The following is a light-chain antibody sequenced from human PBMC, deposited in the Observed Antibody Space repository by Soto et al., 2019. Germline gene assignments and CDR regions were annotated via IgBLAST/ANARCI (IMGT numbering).Light chain of an antibody. V-gene: IGKV1-39*01. CDR1: QGISSY. CDR3: QQSYSTPYT. J-gene: IGKJ2*01. Sequence: DIQMTPSPSSLSASVGDRVTITSRASQGISSYLNWYQQKPGKTPKLLIYAASSLQSGVPSRFSGSGSGTEFTLTISSLQPEDFATYYCQQSYSTPYTFGQGTKLEIK. CDR2: AAS.